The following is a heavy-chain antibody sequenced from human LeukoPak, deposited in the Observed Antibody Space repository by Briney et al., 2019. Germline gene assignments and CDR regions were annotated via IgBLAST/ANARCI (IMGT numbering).Heavy chain of an antibody. Sequence: ASVKVSCKASGYTFTSYDINWVRQATGQGLEGMGWMNPNSGNTGYAQKFQGRVTMTRNTSISTAYMEPSSLRSEDTAVYYCARAADRSITIFGVVKCYYYYGMDVWGQGTTVTVSS. V-gene: IGHV1-8*01. CDR1: GYTFTSYD. CDR3: ARAADRSITIFGVVKCYYYYGMDV. D-gene: IGHD3-3*01. CDR2: MNPNSGNT. J-gene: IGHJ6*02.